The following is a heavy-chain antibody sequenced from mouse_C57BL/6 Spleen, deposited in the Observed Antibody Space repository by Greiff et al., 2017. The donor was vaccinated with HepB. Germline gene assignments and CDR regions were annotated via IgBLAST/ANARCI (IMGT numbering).Heavy chain of an antibody. Sequence: QVQLQQPGAELVRPGSSVKLSCKASGYTFTSYWMHWVKQRPIQGLEWIGNIDPSDSETHYNQKFKDKATLTVDKSSSTAYMQLSSLTSEDSAVYYCARHGSSGGYLDVWGTGTTVTVSS. CDR2: IDPSDSET. V-gene: IGHV1-52*01. D-gene: IGHD1-1*01. J-gene: IGHJ1*03. CDR3: ARHGSSGGYLDV. CDR1: GYTFTSYW.